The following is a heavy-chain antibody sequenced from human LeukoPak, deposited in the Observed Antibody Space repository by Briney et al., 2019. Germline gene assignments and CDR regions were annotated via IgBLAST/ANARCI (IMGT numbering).Heavy chain of an antibody. V-gene: IGHV4-4*07. CDR3: AREVVAALLAYWYFDL. CDR2: IYTSGST. D-gene: IGHD2-15*01. CDR1: GGSISSYY. J-gene: IGHJ2*01. Sequence: SETLSPTCTVSGGSISSYYWSWIRQPAGKGLEWIGRIYTSGSTNYNPSLKSRVTMSVDTSKNQFSLKLSSVTAADTAVYYCAREVVAALLAYWYFDLWGRGTLVIVSS.